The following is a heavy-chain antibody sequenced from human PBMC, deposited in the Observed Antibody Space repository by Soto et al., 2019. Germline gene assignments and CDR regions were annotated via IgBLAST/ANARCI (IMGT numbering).Heavy chain of an antibody. J-gene: IGHJ6*02. CDR3: ARDRWYYYDSSGYNHYYGMDV. V-gene: IGHV3-23*01. CDR2: ISGSGGST. Sequence: EVQLLESGGGLVQPGGSLRLSCAASGFTFSSYAMSWVRQAPGKGLEWVSAISGSGGSTYYADSVKGRFTISRDNSKNTLYLQMNSLRAEDTAVYYCARDRWYYYDSSGYNHYYGMDVWGQGTTVTVSS. CDR1: GFTFSSYA. D-gene: IGHD3-22*01.